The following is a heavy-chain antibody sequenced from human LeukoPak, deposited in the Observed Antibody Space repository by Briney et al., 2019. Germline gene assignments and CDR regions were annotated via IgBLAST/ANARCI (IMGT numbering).Heavy chain of an antibody. Sequence: SETLSLTCTVSGGSISSYYWRWIRQPPGKGLEWIGYIYSSGSTNYNPSLKSRVTISLDTSKNQFSLKLRSVTAADTAVYYCAGGSGSSDYWGQGTLVTVSS. CDR2: IYSSGST. V-gene: IGHV4-59*01. J-gene: IGHJ4*02. CDR3: AGGSGSSDY. CDR1: GGSISSYY. D-gene: IGHD1-26*01.